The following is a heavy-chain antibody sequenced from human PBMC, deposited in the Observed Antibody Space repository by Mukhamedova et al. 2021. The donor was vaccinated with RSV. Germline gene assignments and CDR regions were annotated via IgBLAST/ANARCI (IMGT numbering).Heavy chain of an antibody. D-gene: IGHD1-14*01. Sequence: YSTSLKTRLTISKDTSKNQVVLAMTNMDPVDTATYYCARTYRGGASRLYFDNWGQGTLITVSS. V-gene: IGHV2-70*01. J-gene: IGHJ4*02. CDR3: ARTYRGGASRLYFDN.